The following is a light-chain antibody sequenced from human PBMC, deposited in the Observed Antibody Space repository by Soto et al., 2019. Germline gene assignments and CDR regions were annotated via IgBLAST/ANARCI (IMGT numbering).Light chain of an antibody. CDR3: CSYAGSKFV. CDR1: SSDIGSYNL. Sequence: QSALTQPASVSGSPGQSITISCTGTSSDIGSYNLVSWYQRHPGKAPKLIIYEGSKRPSGVSTRFSGSKSGNTASLTISGLQADDDADYFCCSYAGSKFVFGSGTKLTVL. V-gene: IGLV2-23*01. J-gene: IGLJ1*01. CDR2: EGS.